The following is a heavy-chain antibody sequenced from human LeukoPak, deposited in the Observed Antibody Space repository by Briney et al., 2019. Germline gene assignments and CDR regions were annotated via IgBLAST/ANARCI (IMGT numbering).Heavy chain of an antibody. D-gene: IGHD3-3*01. Sequence: GESLKISCKGSEYSFTSYWIGWVRQATGQGLEWMGWMNPNSGHTGFAQKFQGRVAITRNTSISTAYMELSSLRSEDTAVYYCARGQSRPMEYYYYYIDVWGKGTTVTVSS. CDR2: MNPNSGHT. V-gene: IGHV1-8*03. CDR3: ARGQSRPMEYYYYYIDV. J-gene: IGHJ6*03. CDR1: EYSFTSYW.